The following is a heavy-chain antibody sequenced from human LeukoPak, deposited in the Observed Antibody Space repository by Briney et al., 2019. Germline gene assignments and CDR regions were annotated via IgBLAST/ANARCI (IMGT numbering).Heavy chain of an antibody. V-gene: IGHV3-7*01. Sequence: PGGSLRLSCAASGFTFSNYGMNWVRQAPGKGPEWVANIKQDGSEIYYVDSVKGRFTIPRDNAKNSLFLQMNSLRAEDTAVYYCARDKAVGPTLLDYWGQGTLVTVSS. CDR1: GFTFSNYG. CDR2: IKQDGSEI. D-gene: IGHD1-26*01. J-gene: IGHJ4*02. CDR3: ARDKAVGPTLLDY.